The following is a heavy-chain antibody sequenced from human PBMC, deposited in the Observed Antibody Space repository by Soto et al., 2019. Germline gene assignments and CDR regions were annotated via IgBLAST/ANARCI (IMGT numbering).Heavy chain of an antibody. V-gene: IGHV1-69*01. CDR1: GGTFSNYA. D-gene: IGHD2-21*01. J-gene: IGHJ6*02. Sequence: QVQLVQSGAEVKKPGSSVKVSCKASGGTFSNYAVSWMRQAPGQGIEWMGGIIALYGTTNYEPKLQGRLTLTGGEITNKAYMKLRSMRSRDTAVYYCELLIVVMKDGMDVWGQGTTVTVSS. CDR3: ELLIVVMKDGMDV. CDR2: IIALYGTT.